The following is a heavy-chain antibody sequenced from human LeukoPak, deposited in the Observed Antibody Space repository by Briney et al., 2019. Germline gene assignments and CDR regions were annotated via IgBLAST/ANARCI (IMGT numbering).Heavy chain of an antibody. Sequence: SVKVSCKASGGTFSSYAISWVRQAPGQGLEWMGRIIPILGIANYAQKFQGRVTITADKSTSTAYMELSSLRSEDTAVYYCAKDLPRGPYWFDPWGQGTLVTVSS. CDR1: GGTFSSYA. V-gene: IGHV1-69*04. D-gene: IGHD3-10*01. J-gene: IGHJ5*02. CDR3: AKDLPRGPYWFDP. CDR2: IIPILGIA.